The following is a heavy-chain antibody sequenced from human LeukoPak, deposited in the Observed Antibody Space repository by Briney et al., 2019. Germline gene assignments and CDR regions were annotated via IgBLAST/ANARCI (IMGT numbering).Heavy chain of an antibody. J-gene: IGHJ4*02. D-gene: IGHD6-13*01. Sequence: GESLRLSCAASGFTFSSYSMNWVRQAPGKGLEWVSSISSSSSYIYYADSVKGRFTISRDNAKNSLYLQMNSLRAEDTAVYYCARATRRAAAPDYWGQGTLVTVSS. CDR3: ARATRRAAAPDY. CDR1: GFTFSSYS. V-gene: IGHV3-21*01. CDR2: ISSSSSYI.